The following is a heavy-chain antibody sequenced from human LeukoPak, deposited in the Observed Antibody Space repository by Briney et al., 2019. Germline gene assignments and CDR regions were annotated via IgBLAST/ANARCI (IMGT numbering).Heavy chain of an antibody. CDR2: KYYSGSA. Sequence: SETLSLTCNVSGVSISDGRYYWTWSRQVPEKGLEWIGYKYYSGSAKYNPSLKSRLTISIDTPENQFSLHLSSVTAADTATYYCATPYCSGISCLDVFNVWGQGRRVTVSS. CDR3: ATPYCSGISCLDVFNV. CDR1: GVSISDGRYY. J-gene: IGHJ3*01. V-gene: IGHV4-31*03. D-gene: IGHD2-2*01.